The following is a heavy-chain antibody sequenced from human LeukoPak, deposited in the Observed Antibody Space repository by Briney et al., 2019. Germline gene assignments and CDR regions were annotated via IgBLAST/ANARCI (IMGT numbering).Heavy chain of an antibody. V-gene: IGHV3-48*03. CDR1: GFTFSSYE. Sequence: PGGSLRLACAASGFTFSSYEMNWVRQAPGKGLEWVSYISSSGSTIYYADSVKGRFTISRDNAKNSLFLQMDSLRAEDTAVYYCARVRYDSRGYYSIYDYWGQGTLVTVSS. CDR3: ARVRYDSRGYYSIYDY. D-gene: IGHD3-22*01. J-gene: IGHJ4*02. CDR2: ISSSGSTI.